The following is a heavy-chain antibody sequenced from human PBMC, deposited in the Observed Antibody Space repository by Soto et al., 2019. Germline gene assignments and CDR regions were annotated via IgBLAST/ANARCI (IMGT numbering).Heavy chain of an antibody. Sequence: QVQLQESGPGLVKPSQTLSLTCTVSGGSISSGDYYWSWIRQPPGKGLEWIGYIYYSGSTYYNPSLKSRVTISVDTSNNQFSLKLSSVTAADTAVYYCAGTLRFLEWGSEYFQHWGQGTLVTVSS. CDR1: GGSISSGDYY. CDR2: IYYSGST. D-gene: IGHD3-3*01. J-gene: IGHJ1*01. CDR3: AGTLRFLEWGSEYFQH. V-gene: IGHV4-30-4*01.